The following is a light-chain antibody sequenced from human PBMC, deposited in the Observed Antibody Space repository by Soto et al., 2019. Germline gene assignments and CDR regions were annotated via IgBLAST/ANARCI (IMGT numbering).Light chain of an antibody. J-gene: IGLJ2*01. V-gene: IGLV1-51*01. Sequence: QSVLTQPPSVSAAPRQKVTISCSGSTSNIGTNSVSWYQQLPGTAPKLLIYDNNKRPSGISYRFSASKSGTSATLAITGLQTGDEADYYCGTWDSSLSTGVFGGGTKSPS. CDR2: DNN. CDR1: TSNIGTNS. CDR3: GTWDSSLSTGV.